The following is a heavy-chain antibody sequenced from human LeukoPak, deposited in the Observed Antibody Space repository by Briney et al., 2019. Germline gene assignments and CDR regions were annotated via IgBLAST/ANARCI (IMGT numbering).Heavy chain of an antibody. J-gene: IGHJ3*02. V-gene: IGHV4-4*07. CDR3: ARDLLRGYGAFDI. CDR1: GDSISSYY. D-gene: IGHD3-10*01. CDR2: IYTSGST. Sequence: PSETLSLTCIVSGDSISSYYWIWIRQPAGKGLEWIGRIYTSGSTNYNPSLKSRVTMSVDTSKNQFSLKLTSVTAADMAVYYCARDLLRGYGAFDIWGQGTMVTVSS.